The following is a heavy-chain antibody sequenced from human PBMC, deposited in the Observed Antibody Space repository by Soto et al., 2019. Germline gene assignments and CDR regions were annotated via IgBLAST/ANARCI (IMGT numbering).Heavy chain of an antibody. D-gene: IGHD3-9*01. CDR2: IYYSGNT. CDR3: ARDYDVLTGYYRPDAFDI. Sequence: LETLPLTCTVSSGSSISTTDYWGWIRQPPGKGLEWIGSIYYSGNTYYNPSLKSRVTISVDTSKNQFSLKLSSVTAADTGVYYCARDYDVLTGYYRPDAFDIWGQGTMVTVSS. CDR1: SGSSISTTDY. V-gene: IGHV4-39*02. J-gene: IGHJ3*02.